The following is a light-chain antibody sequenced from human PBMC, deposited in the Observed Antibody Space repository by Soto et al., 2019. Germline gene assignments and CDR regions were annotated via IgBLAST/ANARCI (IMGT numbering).Light chain of an antibody. J-gene: IGLJ2*01. CDR3: AAWDDNLSGVV. Sequence: QSVLTQPPSASGTPGQRVTISCSGSSSNIGSHYVYWYQQLPGTAPKPLIYKNNQRPSGVPDRFSGSRSGTSASLAISGLRSEDEADYYCAAWDDNLSGVVFGGGTKLTVL. CDR2: KNN. CDR1: SSNIGSHY. V-gene: IGLV1-47*01.